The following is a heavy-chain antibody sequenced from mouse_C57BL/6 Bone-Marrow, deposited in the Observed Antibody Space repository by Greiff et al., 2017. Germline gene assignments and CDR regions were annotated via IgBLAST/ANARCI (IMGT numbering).Heavy chain of an antibody. V-gene: IGHV1-69*01. Sequence: HLQKPFSSLFIPFSSVKLSCNASGYTFTSYWMHWVKQRPGQGLEWIGEIDPSDSYTNYNQKFKGKSTLTVDKSSSTAYMQLSSLTSEDSAVYYCARGSYDYWGQGTTLTVSS. CDR3: ARGSYDY. CDR1: GYTFTSYW. CDR2: IDPSDSYT. J-gene: IGHJ2*01.